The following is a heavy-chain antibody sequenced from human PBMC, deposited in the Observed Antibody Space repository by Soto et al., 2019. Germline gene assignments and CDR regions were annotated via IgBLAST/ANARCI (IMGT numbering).Heavy chain of an antibody. CDR3: ARGVVIIRSWFDP. J-gene: IGHJ5*02. CDR2: IYYSGST. CDR1: GGSVSSGSYY. D-gene: IGHD3-3*01. Sequence: SETLSLTCTVSGGSVSSGSYYWSWIRQPPGKGLEWIGYIYYSGSTNYNPSLKSRVTISVDTSKNQFSLKLSSVTAADTAVYYCARGVVIIRSWFDPWGQGTLVTVSS. V-gene: IGHV4-61*01.